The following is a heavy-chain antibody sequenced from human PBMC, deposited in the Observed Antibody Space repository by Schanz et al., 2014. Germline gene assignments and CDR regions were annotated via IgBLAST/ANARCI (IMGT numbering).Heavy chain of an antibody. Sequence: EVQLVESGGGLVEPGGSLGLSCAASGFTFSKAWMSWVRQAPGKGLEWVANMNQDGSVKNYVDSVKGRFTISRDNAKNSLYLQMNSLRAEDTAVYYCARQRSYFYAMDVWGQGTTVTVSS. CDR1: GFTFSKAW. CDR2: MNQDGSVK. J-gene: IGHJ6*02. V-gene: IGHV3-7*01. CDR3: ARQRSYFYAMDV.